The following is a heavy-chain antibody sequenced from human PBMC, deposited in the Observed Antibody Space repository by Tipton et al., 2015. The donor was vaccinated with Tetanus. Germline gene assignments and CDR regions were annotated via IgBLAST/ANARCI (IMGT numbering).Heavy chain of an antibody. CDR3: ARRARQFPASIDY. V-gene: IGHV3-7*01. Sequence: LSLTCAASQFTFRAYWMDWVRQAPGKGLEWVANIHPDGSEMNYVDSVKGRFTISRDNAKTSLYLQMNNLRVEDTAVYYCARRARQFPASIDYWGQGTLVTVSS. CDR2: IHPDGSEM. J-gene: IGHJ4*02. CDR1: QFTFRAYW. D-gene: IGHD5-24*01.